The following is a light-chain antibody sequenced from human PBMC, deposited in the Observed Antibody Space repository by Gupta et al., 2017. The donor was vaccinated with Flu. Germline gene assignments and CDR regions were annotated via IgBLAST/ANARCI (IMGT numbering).Light chain of an antibody. CDR3: QQYGSSPGYT. CDR2: GAS. J-gene: IGKJ2*01. CDR1: QSVSSSY. V-gene: IGKV3-20*01. Sequence: ESVLTQSSGTLSLSPGERATLSCRASQSVSSSYLAWYQQKPGQAPRLLIYGASSRATGIPDRFSGSGSGTDFTLTISRLEPEDFAVYYCQQYGSSPGYTFGQGTKLEIK.